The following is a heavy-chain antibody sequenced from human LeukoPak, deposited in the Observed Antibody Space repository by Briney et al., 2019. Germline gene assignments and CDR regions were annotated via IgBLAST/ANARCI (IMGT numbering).Heavy chain of an antibody. J-gene: IGHJ3*02. V-gene: IGHV5-51*01. CDR2: IYPCDSDT. CDR3: ARQGRCSSTSCSPMLDI. CDR1: GYSFTSYW. Sequence: GESLKISCRGSGYSFTSYWIGWVRQMPGEGLEWMGIIYPCDSDTRYSPSFQGQVTISADKSISTAYLQWSSLKASDTAMYYCARQGRCSSTSCSPMLDIWGQGTMVTVSS. D-gene: IGHD2-2*01.